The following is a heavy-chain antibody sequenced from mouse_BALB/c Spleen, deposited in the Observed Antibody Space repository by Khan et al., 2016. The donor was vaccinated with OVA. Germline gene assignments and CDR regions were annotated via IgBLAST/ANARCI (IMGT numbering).Heavy chain of an antibody. CDR2: IFPGNVNT. J-gene: IGHJ4*01. Sequence: VQLQESGPDLVKPGTSVRISCKASGYTFTTYYIHWVKQRPGQGLEWIGWIFPGNVNTKYNEKFKGKATLTADKSSSTAHMQLSSLTSEDSAVYFCARDDYFVGDAIDYWGQGSSVTVSS. CDR1: GYTFTTYY. CDR3: ARDDYFVGDAIDY. D-gene: IGHD2-4*01. V-gene: IGHV1S56*01.